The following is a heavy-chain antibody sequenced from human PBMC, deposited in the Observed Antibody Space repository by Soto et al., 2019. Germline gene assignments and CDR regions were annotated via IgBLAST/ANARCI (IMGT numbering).Heavy chain of an antibody. CDR3: ATAEGGQPTYY. D-gene: IGHD2-15*01. CDR2: FDPEDGET. Sequence: ASVKVSSKVSGYTLTELSMHWVRQAPGKRLEWMGGFDPEDGETIYAQKFQGRVTMTEDTPTDTAYMELSSLRSEDTAVYYCATAEGGQPTYYWGQGTLVTVSS. CDR1: GYTLTELS. V-gene: IGHV1-24*01. J-gene: IGHJ4*02.